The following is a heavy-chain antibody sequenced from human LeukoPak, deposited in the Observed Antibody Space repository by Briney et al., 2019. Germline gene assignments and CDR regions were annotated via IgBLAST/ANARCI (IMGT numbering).Heavy chain of an antibody. D-gene: IGHD6-13*01. CDR1: GGSISSGGYY. J-gene: IGHJ6*04. CDR3: ARGKGSGAAADYYYYGMDV. CDR2: IYYSGST. V-gene: IGHV4-31*03. Sequence: SETLSLTCTVSGGSISSGGYYWSWIRQHPGKGLEWIGYIYYSGSTYCNPSLKSRVTISVDTSKNQFSLKLSSVTAADTAVYYCARGKGSGAAADYYYYGMDVWGKGTTVTVSS.